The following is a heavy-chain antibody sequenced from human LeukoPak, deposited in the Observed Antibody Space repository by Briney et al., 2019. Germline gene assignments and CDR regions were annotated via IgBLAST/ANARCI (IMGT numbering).Heavy chain of an antibody. D-gene: IGHD4-17*01. V-gene: IGHV3-66*01. CDR1: GFTISSNY. CDR2: IYSDRGGRP. CDR3: ARGFNHDYGDYFDY. Sequence: GGPRLSCAASGFTISSNYMSWVRQAPGKGLEWVSVIYSDRGGRPSYAASVKVRLNMSRDNSKHTLYLNMNSLRAGDMAVYYCARGFNHDYGDYFDYWGQGTLVTVSS. J-gene: IGHJ4*02.